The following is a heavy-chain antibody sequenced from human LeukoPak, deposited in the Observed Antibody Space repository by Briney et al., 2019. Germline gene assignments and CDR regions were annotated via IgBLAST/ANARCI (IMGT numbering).Heavy chain of an antibody. J-gene: IGHJ3*02. CDR1: GGTFSSYA. V-gene: IGHV1-69*05. D-gene: IGHD2-2*01. CDR2: IIPIFGTA. Sequence: PVKVSCKASGGTFSSYAISWVRQAPGQGLEWVGGIIPIFGTANYAQKFQGRVTITTDESTSTAYMELSSLRSEDTAVYYCAGGYCSSTSCPRKAFDIWGQGTMVTVSS. CDR3: AGGYCSSTSCPRKAFDI.